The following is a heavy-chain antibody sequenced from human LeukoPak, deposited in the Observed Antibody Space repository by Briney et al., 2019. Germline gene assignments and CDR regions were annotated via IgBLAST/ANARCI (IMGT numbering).Heavy chain of an antibody. CDR1: GFTFDDYA. Sequence: PGGSLRLSCAASGFTFDDYAMHWVRQAPGKGLEWVSGISWNSGSIGYADSVKGRFTISRDNAKNSLYLQMNSLRAEDTALYYCAKDLKVGASIAFDIWGQGTMVTVSS. V-gene: IGHV3-9*01. CDR2: ISWNSGSI. D-gene: IGHD1-26*01. J-gene: IGHJ3*02. CDR3: AKDLKVGASIAFDI.